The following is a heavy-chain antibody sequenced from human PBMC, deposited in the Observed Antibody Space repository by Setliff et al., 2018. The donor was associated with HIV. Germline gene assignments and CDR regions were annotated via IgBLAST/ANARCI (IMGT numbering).Heavy chain of an antibody. CDR2: ITNDGRNT. D-gene: IGHD3-3*01. CDR3: ARDRGSGTCRGCDYMDV. CDR1: GFTFSSYA. J-gene: IGHJ6*03. V-gene: IGHV3-23*01. Sequence: GGSLRLSCAASGFTFSSYAMNWVRQAPGKRLEWVSSITNDGRNTYYADSVKGRFTISRDNSKNTLYLQMNSLRDEDTAVYYCARDRGSGTCRGCDYMDVWGKGTTVTVSS.